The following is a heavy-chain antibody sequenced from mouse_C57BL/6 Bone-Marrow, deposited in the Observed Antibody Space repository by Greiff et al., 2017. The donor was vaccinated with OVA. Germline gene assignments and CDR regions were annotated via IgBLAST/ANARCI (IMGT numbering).Heavy chain of an antibody. V-gene: IGHV1-42*01. J-gene: IGHJ2*01. CDR2: INPSTGGT. CDR1: GYSFTGYY. D-gene: IGHD1-1*01. CDR3: AKDYGSSPFDY. Sequence: VQLKQSGPELVKPGASVKISCKASGYSFTGYYMNWVKQSPEKSLEWIGEINPSTGGTNYNQKFKAKATLNVDKSSSTAYMQLKSLTSEDSAVYYCAKDYGSSPFDYWGQGTTLTVSS.